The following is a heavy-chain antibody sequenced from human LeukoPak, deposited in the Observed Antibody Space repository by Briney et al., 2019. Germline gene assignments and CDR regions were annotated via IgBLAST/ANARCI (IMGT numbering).Heavy chain of an antibody. CDR3: ARSWNDSFDY. CDR1: GGSISSYY. J-gene: IGHJ4*02. Sequence: SETLSLTCTVSGGSISSYYWSWIRQPPGKGLEWIGYIYYSGSTNYNPSLKSRVTISVDTSKNQFSLKLSSVTAADTAVYYCARSWNDSFDYWGQGTLVTVSS. CDR2: IYYSGST. D-gene: IGHD1-1*01. V-gene: IGHV4-59*08.